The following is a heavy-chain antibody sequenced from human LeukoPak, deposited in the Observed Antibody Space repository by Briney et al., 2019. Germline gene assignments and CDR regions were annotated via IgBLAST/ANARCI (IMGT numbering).Heavy chain of an antibody. CDR1: GFTFSSYE. Sequence: QPGGSLRLSCAASGFTFSSYEMNWVRQAPGKGLEWVSYISSSGSTIYYADSVKGRFTISRDNAKNSLYLQMNSLRAEDTAVYYCARASSWSPDFDYWGQGTLVTVSS. V-gene: IGHV3-48*03. CDR3: ARASSWSPDFDY. D-gene: IGHD6-13*01. J-gene: IGHJ4*02. CDR2: ISSSGSTI.